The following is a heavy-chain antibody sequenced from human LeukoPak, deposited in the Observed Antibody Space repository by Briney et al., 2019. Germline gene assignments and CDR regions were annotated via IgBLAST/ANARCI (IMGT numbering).Heavy chain of an antibody. V-gene: IGHV3-23*01. J-gene: IGHJ4*02. CDR1: GFSFSIYA. CDR2: ISGSGAST. D-gene: IGHD4-17*01. CDR3: AKDTEPTVTTNPDY. Sequence: TGGSLRLSCAASGFSFSIYAVSWVRQAPGKGLEWVSAISGSGASTYYADSVKGRFAISRDNSKNTLYLQMNSLRAEDTAVYYCAKDTEPTVTTNPDYWGQGTLVTVSS.